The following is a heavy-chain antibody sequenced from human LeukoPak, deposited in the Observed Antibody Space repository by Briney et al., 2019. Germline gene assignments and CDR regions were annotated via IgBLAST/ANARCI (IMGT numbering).Heavy chain of an antibody. D-gene: IGHD2-8*01. CDR3: ARCRGFVRPSLDY. J-gene: IGHJ4*02. CDR2: INHSRST. CDR1: GGSFSGYY. Sequence: SETLSLTCAVYGGSFSGYYWSWIRQPPGKGLEWIGEINHSRSTNYNPSLKSRVTISVDTSKNQFSLKLSSVTAADTAVYYCARCRGFVRPSLDYWGQGTLVTVSS. V-gene: IGHV4-34*01.